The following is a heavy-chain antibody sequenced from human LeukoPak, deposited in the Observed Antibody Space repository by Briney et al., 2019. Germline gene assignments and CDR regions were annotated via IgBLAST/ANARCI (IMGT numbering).Heavy chain of an antibody. J-gene: IGHJ6*03. CDR2: ISGSGGST. V-gene: IGHV3-23*01. CDR1: GFTFSSYA. CDR3: AKDRCSNGVGCYYYYMDV. D-gene: IGHD2-8*01. Sequence: QAGGSLRLSCAASGFTFSSYAMSWVRQAPGKGLEWVSAISGSGGSTYYADSVKGRFTISRDNSKNTLYLQMNSLRAEDTAVYYCAKDRCSNGVGCYYYYMDVWGKGTTVTISS.